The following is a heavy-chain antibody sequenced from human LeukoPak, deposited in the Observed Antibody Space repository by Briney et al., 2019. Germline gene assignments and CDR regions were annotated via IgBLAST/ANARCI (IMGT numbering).Heavy chain of an antibody. CDR3: AKEASYCTNGVCYSSIFDT. J-gene: IGHJ5*02. V-gene: IGHV3-23*01. CDR1: GFTFNSYA. D-gene: IGHD2-8*01. CDR2: ISGSGGST. Sequence: GGSLRLSCAASGFTFNSYAMSWVRQAPGKGLEWVSAISGSGGSTFYADSVKGRFTMSRDNSKNTLYLQMNSLRAEDTAVYYCAKEASYCTNGVCYSSIFDTWGQGTLVTVSS.